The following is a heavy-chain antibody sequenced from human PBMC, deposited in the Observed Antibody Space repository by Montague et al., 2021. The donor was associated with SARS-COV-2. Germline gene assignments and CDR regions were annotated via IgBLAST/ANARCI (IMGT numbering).Heavy chain of an antibody. CDR1: GGSLSGFC. J-gene: IGHJ4*02. CDR3: ARSHDYRGNDYCGS. CDR2: ITHGGST. Sequence: SETLSLTCAVYGGSLSGFCWTWIRQAPGKGLEWVGEITHGGSTSYSPALKGRLTISLDTSKNQFSLKLDSVTAADTATYYCARSHDYRGNDYCGSWGQGALVIVSS. V-gene: IGHV4-34*01. D-gene: IGHD4-23*01.